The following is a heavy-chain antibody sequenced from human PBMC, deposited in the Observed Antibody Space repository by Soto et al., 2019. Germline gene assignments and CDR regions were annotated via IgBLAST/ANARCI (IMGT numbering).Heavy chain of an antibody. Sequence: AASVKVSCKAPGDTFTSYYLNWVRQAPGQGLEWMGVINPHGGSTKYAQKFQGRITMTRDTSRSTVYMELSSLRSDDTAIYYCARSSGGNFGIIIEGSNWCDPWGQGTLVTVSS. CDR3: ARSSGGNFGIIIEGSNWCDP. CDR2: INPHGGST. CDR1: GDTFTSYY. J-gene: IGHJ5*02. V-gene: IGHV1-46*01. D-gene: IGHD3-3*01.